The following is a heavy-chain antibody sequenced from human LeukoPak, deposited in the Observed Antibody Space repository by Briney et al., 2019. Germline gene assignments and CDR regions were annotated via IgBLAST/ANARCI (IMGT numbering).Heavy chain of an antibody. CDR3: ARNTAAIALRYFYYYMDV. CDR1: GFTVSSNY. Sequence: GGSLRLSCAASGFTVSSNYMTWVRQAPGKGLEWVSVIYSGGRTYSADSVTGRFTTSRDNAKSSLYLQMNSLRAEDTAVYYCARNTAAIALRYFYYYMDVWGKGTTVTVSS. J-gene: IGHJ6*03. D-gene: IGHD2-2*02. V-gene: IGHV3-53*01. CDR2: IYSGGRT.